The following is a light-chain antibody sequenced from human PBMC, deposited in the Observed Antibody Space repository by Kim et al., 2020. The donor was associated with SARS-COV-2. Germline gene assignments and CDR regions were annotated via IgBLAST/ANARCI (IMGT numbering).Light chain of an antibody. CDR3: QHHTSWPLS. V-gene: IGKV3-11*01. Sequence: EIVLTQSPATLSLSPGERATLSCRASQGFGKYLAWHQQKPGQAPRLLIYAVSSRATGIPARFSGSGSGTDFTLTISSLEPEDFAVYYCQHHTSWPLSFGGGTKVDIK. J-gene: IGKJ4*01. CDR1: QGFGKY. CDR2: AVS.